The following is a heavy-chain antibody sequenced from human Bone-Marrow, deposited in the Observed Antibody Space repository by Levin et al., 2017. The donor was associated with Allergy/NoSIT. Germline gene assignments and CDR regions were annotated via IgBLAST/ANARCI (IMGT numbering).Heavy chain of an antibody. J-gene: IGHJ6*02. D-gene: IGHD3-10*01. CDR1: GFTFSSYS. V-gene: IGHV3-21*01. CDR3: ARELVTWGIWFGEFLYYGMDV. CDR2: ISSSSSYI. Sequence: PGGSLRLSCAASGFTFSSYSMNWVRQAPGKGLEWVSSISSSSSYIYYADSVKGRFTISRDNAKNSLYLQMNSLRAEDTAVYYCARELVTWGIWFGEFLYYGMDVWGQGTTVTVSS.